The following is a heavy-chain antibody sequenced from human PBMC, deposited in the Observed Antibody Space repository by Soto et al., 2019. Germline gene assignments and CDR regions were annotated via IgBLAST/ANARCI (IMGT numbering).Heavy chain of an antibody. CDR3: ATDLVKGVDFYDSSGYVY. J-gene: IGHJ4*02. CDR2: FDPEDGET. CDR1: GYTLTELS. V-gene: IGHV1-24*01. Sequence: ASVKVSCKVSGYTLTELSMHWVRQAPGKGLEWMGGFDPEDGETIYAQKFQGRVTMTEDTSTDTAYMELSSLRSEDTAVYYCATDLVKGVDFYDSSGYVYWGQGTLVTAPQ. D-gene: IGHD3-22*01.